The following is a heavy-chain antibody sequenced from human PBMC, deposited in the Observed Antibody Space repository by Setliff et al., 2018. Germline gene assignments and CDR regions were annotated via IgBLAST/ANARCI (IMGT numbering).Heavy chain of an antibody. CDR1: GDSISSTYYY. CDR2: ISFGGNT. J-gene: IGHJ5*02. D-gene: IGHD3-3*01. CDR3: VRGFTIFGVVKLERWFDP. V-gene: IGHV4-39*01. Sequence: SETLSLTCTVSGDSISSTYYYWGWIRQPPGKGLEWIGSISFGGNTYYNPSLKSRVTISLDTSKNQFSLKLSSVTAADTAVYYCVRGFTIFGVVKLERWFDPWGQGTLVTVSS.